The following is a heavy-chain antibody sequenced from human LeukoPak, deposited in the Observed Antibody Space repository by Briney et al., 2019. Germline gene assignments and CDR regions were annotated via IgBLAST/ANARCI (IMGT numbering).Heavy chain of an antibody. CDR3: TSYCGSTSCGAGYYYYGMDV. J-gene: IGHJ6*02. D-gene: IGHD2-2*01. CDR1: GFTFSNAW. CDR2: IKSKTDGGTT. V-gene: IGHV3-15*01. Sequence: PGGSLRLSCAASGFTFSNAWMSWVRQAPGKGLEWVGRIKSKTDGGTTDYAAPVKGRFTISRHDSKNTLYLQMNSLKTEDTAVYYCTSYCGSTSCGAGYYYYGMDVWGQGTTVTVSS.